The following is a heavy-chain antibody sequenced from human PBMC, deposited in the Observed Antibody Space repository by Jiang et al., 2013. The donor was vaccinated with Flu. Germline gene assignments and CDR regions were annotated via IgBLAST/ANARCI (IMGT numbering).Heavy chain of an antibody. CDR2: INPNSGGT. Sequence: SGAEVKKPGASVKVSCRASGYTFTGYYMHWVRQAPGQGLEWMGRINPNSGGTNYAQKFQGRVTMARDTSISTAYMELSRLRSDDTAVYYCARDPLLWFRELDYWGQGTLVTVSS. V-gene: IGHV1-2*06. J-gene: IGHJ4*02. D-gene: IGHD3-10*01. CDR3: ARDPLLWFRELDY. CDR1: GYTFTGYY.